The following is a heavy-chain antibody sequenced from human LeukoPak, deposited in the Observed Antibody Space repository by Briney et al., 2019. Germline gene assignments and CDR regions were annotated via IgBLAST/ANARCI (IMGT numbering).Heavy chain of an antibody. J-gene: IGHJ4*02. Sequence: QAGGPLRLSCAASGFSFSSYSMSWVRQAPGEGLEGVSYISSSSTIYYADFVKGRFTISRDNAKNTLYLQMNSLRAEDTAVYYCARVYYTAMYGSCDYWGQGTLVRVSS. V-gene: IGHV3-48*04. CDR3: ARVYYTAMYGSCDY. CDR1: GFSFSSYS. CDR2: ISSSSTI. D-gene: IGHD5-18*01.